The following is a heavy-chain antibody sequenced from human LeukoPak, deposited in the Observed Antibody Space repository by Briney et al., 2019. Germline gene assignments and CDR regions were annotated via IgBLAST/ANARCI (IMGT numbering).Heavy chain of an antibody. D-gene: IGHD3-22*01. CDR2: FDPEDGET. CDR3: ATGLFWVGRRSGYYSTNDY. Sequence: ASVKVSCKVSGYTLTELSMHWVRQAPGKGLEWMGGFDPEDGETIYAQKCQGRVTMTEDTSTDTAYMELSSLRSEDTAVYYCATGLFWVGRRSGYYSTNDYWGQGTLVTVSS. V-gene: IGHV1-24*01. J-gene: IGHJ4*02. CDR1: GYTLTELS.